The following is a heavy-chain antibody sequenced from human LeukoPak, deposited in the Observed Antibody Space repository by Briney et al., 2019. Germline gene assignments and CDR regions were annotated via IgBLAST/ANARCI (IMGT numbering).Heavy chain of an antibody. J-gene: IGHJ4*02. Sequence: PSETLSLTCTVSGGSISSGDYYWSWIRQPPGKGLEWIGYIYYSGSTYYNPSLKSRITMSVDTSKNQFSLKLSSVTAADTAAYYCARVSRDDSGSYYSHFDYWGQGTLVTVSS. D-gene: IGHD3-10*01. CDR3: ARVSRDDSGSYYSHFDY. CDR2: IYYSGST. CDR1: GGSISSGDYY. V-gene: IGHV4-30-4*01.